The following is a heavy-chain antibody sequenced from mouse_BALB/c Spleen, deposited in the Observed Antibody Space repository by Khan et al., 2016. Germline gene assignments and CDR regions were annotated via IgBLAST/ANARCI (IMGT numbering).Heavy chain of an antibody. CDR3: ATGITTVISKGRDY. CDR2: INTNTGET. D-gene: IGHD1-1*01. CDR1: GYTFTNFG. V-gene: IGHV9-3-1*01. J-gene: IGHJ2*01. Sequence: QIQLVQSGPELKKPGETVKISCKASGYTFTNFGINWVRQAPGKGLEWMDWINTNTGETTYADDFKGRFAFSLETSASTAYLQINNLKNEDTATSCCATGITTVISKGRDYWGEGPTLTVSS.